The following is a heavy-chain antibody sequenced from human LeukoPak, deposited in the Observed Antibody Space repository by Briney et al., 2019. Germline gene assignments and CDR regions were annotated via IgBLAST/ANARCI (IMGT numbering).Heavy chain of an antibody. CDR2: IYYSGST. Sequence: SETLSLTCTVSGGSISSSSYYWGWIRQPPGKGLEWIGSIYYSGSTYYNPSLKSRVTISVDTSKNQFSLKLSSVTAADTAVYYCARAGYSYGYGLKIRPYGMDVWGQGTTVTVSS. J-gene: IGHJ6*02. V-gene: IGHV4-39*07. D-gene: IGHD5-18*01. CDR1: GGSISSSSYY. CDR3: ARAGYSYGYGLKIRPYGMDV.